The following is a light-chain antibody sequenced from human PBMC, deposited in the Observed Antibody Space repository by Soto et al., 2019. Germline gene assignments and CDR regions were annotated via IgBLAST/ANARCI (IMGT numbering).Light chain of an antibody. V-gene: IGKV3-15*01. CDR2: GAS. CDR3: QQYADWPTT. J-gene: IGKJ1*01. Sequence: EIVMTQSPVALSVFPWERATISCGASQSVGATVAWYHQRPGQAPRLLISGASTRATGVPARVSASGSGTAFTLTITSLQSDEFGVYYCQQYADWPTTFGQGTKVDIK. CDR1: QSVGAT.